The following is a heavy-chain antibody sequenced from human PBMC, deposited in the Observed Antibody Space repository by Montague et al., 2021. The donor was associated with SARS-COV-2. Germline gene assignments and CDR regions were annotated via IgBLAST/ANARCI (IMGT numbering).Heavy chain of an antibody. Sequence: SLRLSCAASGFTFSSYSMDWVRQAPGKGLEWVSSISSSSSYIYYADSVKGRFTISRDNAKNSLYLQMNSLRAEDTALYYCARDTYYYDSSGYYPAVLDYWGQGTLVTVSS. CDR1: GFTFSSYS. D-gene: IGHD3-22*01. V-gene: IGHV3-21*01. J-gene: IGHJ4*01. CDR3: ARDTYYYDSSGYYPAVLDY. CDR2: ISSSSSYI.